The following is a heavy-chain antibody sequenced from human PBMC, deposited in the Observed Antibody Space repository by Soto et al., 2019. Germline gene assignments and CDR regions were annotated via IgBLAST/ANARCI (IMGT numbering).Heavy chain of an antibody. Sequence: QVQLQQWGAGLLKPSETLSLTCAVYGGSFSGYYWSWIRQPPGKGLEWIGEINHSGSTNYNPSLKGRVTISVDTSKNQFSLKLSSVTAADTAVYYCARGGGYDFWSGYPNWFDPWGQGTLVTVSS. CDR2: INHSGST. D-gene: IGHD3-3*01. V-gene: IGHV4-34*01. CDR1: GGSFSGYY. CDR3: ARGGGYDFWSGYPNWFDP. J-gene: IGHJ5*02.